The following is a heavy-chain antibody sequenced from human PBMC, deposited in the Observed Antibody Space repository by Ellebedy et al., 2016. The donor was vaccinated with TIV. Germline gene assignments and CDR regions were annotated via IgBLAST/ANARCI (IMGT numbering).Heavy chain of an antibody. J-gene: IGHJ4*02. CDR1: VYSFTAYY. V-gene: IGHV1-2*06. CDR3: VRDLTNPVTGDY. D-gene: IGHD4-11*01. Sequence: ASSVKVSCKTSVYSFTAYYKHLARQAPGQGPEWVGLINPDNGVTVYEQKLKGRVTITGDTSISTVYMELSSLRSDDTAIYYCVRDLTNPVTGDYWGQGALVTVSS. CDR2: INPDNGVT.